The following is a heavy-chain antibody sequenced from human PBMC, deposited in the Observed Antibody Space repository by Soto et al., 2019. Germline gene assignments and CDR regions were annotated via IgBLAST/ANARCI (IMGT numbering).Heavy chain of an antibody. J-gene: IGHJ4*01. D-gene: IGHD2-15*01. CDR1: GYTFTSYF. Sequence: XVSXKASGYTFTSYFIHWVRQAPGQGLEWMGIINPSYGTTTYAQKFQGRVTMTRDTSTSTVYMELSSLRSEDTAGYYCARXYXXXGSCYSIDYWG. CDR3: ARXYXXXGSCYSIDY. V-gene: IGHV1-46*03. CDR2: INPSYGTT.